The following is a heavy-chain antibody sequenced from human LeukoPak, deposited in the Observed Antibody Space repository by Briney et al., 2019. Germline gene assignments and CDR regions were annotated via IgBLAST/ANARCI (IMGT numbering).Heavy chain of an antibody. Sequence: SETLSLTCAVSGVSISSSNWWSWVRQPPGKGLEWIGEIYHSGSTNYNPSLKSRVTISVDKSKNQFSLKLSSVTAADTAVYYCARDLAAAGTINAFDIWGQGTMVTVSS. J-gene: IGHJ3*02. CDR2: IYHSGST. CDR1: GVSISSSNW. D-gene: IGHD6-13*01. V-gene: IGHV4-4*02. CDR3: ARDLAAAGTINAFDI.